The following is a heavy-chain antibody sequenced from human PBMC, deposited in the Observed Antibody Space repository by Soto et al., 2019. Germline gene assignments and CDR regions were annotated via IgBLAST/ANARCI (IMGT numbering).Heavy chain of an antibody. D-gene: IGHD3-10*01. J-gene: IGHJ4*02. Sequence: ASVKVSCKASGGTFSSYAISWVRQAPGQGLEWVGRINPIVSMSNYAQKFQGRVSMTADKSTSTAYMELRSLRPDDTAMYFCAASYGSGYRAFDYWGQGALVTVSS. CDR1: GGTFSSYA. V-gene: IGHV1-69*04. CDR2: INPIVSMS. CDR3: AASYGSGYRAFDY.